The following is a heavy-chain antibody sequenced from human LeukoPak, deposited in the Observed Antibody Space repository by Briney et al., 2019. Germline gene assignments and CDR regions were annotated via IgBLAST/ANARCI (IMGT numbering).Heavy chain of an antibody. Sequence: PGGSLRLSCAASGFTFSSYGMHWVRQAPGKGLEWVAVISYDGSNKYYADSVKGRFTISRDNSRNTLYLQMNSLRAEDTAVYYCATHVDTAMVADFDYWGQGTLVTVSS. J-gene: IGHJ4*02. CDR1: GFTFSSYG. CDR2: ISYDGSNK. V-gene: IGHV3-30*03. D-gene: IGHD5-18*01. CDR3: ATHVDTAMVADFDY.